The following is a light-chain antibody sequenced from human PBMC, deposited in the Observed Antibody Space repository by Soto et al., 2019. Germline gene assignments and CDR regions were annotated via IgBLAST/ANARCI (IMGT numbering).Light chain of an antibody. CDR1: QGISNN. CDR2: AAS. Sequence: DIQMTQSPSSLSASVGDRVTLTCRASQGISNNLAWYQQRPGKIPKLLIFAASNLQSGVPSRFSGSGAGTDFTLTISSLQPEDAAAYHCQKYNNAPRTFGRGTKVDIK. J-gene: IGKJ1*01. CDR3: QKYNNAPRT. V-gene: IGKV1-27*01.